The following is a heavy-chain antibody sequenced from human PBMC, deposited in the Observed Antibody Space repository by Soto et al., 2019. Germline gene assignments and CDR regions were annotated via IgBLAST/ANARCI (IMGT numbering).Heavy chain of an antibody. CDR1: GCSISSRNYY. CDR3: ATSGSYYGWFDP. V-gene: IGHV4-39*01. J-gene: IGHJ5*02. Sequence: SETLSLTCTVSGCSISSRNYYWGWIRQPPGKGLEWIGNMYYSGSTYYNPSLKSRVTISVDTSKNQFSLKLSSVTAADTAVYYCATSGSYYGWFDPWGQGTLVTVS. CDR2: MYYSGST. D-gene: IGHD3-10*01.